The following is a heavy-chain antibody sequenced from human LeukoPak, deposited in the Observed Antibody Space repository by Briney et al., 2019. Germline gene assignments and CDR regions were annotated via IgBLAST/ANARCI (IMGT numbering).Heavy chain of an antibody. V-gene: IGHV1-46*01. J-gene: IGHJ3*02. CDR1: GFTFTNYN. D-gene: IGHD5-24*01. Sequence: ASVKVSCKASGFTFTNYNMHWVRQAPGEGREWMGIINPSGGSTNYAQNFQARVTMTRDTSTSTVYMELSSLRSEDTAVYYCARVRDGYNDAYDIWGQGTMVTVPS. CDR3: ARVRDGYNDAYDI. CDR2: INPSGGST.